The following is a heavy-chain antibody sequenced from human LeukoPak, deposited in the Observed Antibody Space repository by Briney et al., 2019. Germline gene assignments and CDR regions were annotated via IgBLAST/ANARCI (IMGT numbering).Heavy chain of an antibody. D-gene: IGHD1-26*01. V-gene: IGHV1-8*03. CDR2: MNPNSGNT. CDR1: GYTFTSYD. J-gene: IGHJ4*02. CDR3: ARVIVGGPYYFDY. Sequence: GASVKVSCKXSGYTFTSYDINWVRQATGQGLERMGWMNPNSGNTGYAQKFQGRVTITRNTSISTAYMELSSLRSEDTAVYYCARVIVGGPYYFDYWGQGTLVTVSS.